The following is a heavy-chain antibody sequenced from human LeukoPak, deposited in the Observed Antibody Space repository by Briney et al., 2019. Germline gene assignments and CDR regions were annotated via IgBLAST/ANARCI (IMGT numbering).Heavy chain of an antibody. CDR1: GFTFSSYA. D-gene: IGHD2-15*01. J-gene: IGHJ4*02. V-gene: IGHV3-48*01. CDR2: INSRSSDI. CDR3: ARDGVALY. Sequence: GGSLRLSCAASGFTFSSYAMHWVRQAPGKRPEWISYINSRSSDIHYADSVRGRFTIYRDNVKNSLFLQMNSLRAEDTAVYFCARDGVALYWGQGTLVTVSS.